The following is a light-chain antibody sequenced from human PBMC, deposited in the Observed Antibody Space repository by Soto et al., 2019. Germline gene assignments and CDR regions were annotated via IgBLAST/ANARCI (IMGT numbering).Light chain of an antibody. J-gene: IGLJ1*01. CDR1: SSDVGGYNY. Sequence: QSALTQPASVSRSPGQSITISCTGTSSDVGGYNYVSWYQQHPGKAPKLMIYDVSNRPSGVSNRFSGSKSGNTASLSISGLQAEDEADYYCSSYTSSSTRVFGTRTKVTVL. CDR3: SSYTSSSTRV. CDR2: DVS. V-gene: IGLV2-14*01.